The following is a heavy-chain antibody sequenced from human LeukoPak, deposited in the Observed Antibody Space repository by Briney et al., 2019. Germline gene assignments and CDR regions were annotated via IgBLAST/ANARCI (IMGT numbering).Heavy chain of an antibody. CDR3: AREATGHAVLSFDY. CDR1: GGTFSSYA. Sequence: SVKVSCKASGGTFSSYAISWMRQAPGQGLEWMGRIIPIFGTANYAQKFQGRVTITADESTSTAYMELSSLRSEDTAVYYCAREATGHAVLSFDYWGQGTLVTVSS. J-gene: IGHJ4*02. CDR2: IIPIFGTA. V-gene: IGHV1-69*13.